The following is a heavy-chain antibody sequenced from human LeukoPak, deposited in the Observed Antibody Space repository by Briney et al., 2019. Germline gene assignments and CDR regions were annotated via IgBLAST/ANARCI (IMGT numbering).Heavy chain of an antibody. CDR2: IRQDGSEK. CDR1: GFTLSNYW. J-gene: IGHJ4*02. CDR3: ARGSGNFDY. Sequence: PGGSLRLSCAASGFTLSNYWMSWVRQAPGKGLEWVASIRQDGSEKYYVDSVKGRFTISRDNAKNSLPLQMNSLRAEDTAVYYCARGSGNFDYWGQGTLVTVSS. V-gene: IGHV3-7*01.